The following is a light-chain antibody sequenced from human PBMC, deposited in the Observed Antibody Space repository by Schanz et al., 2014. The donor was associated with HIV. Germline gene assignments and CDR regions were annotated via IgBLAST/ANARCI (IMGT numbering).Light chain of an antibody. CDR1: SSDVGSYNL. Sequence: QSALTQPASVSGSPGQSITISCTGTSSDVGSYNLVSWYQQHPGKAPKLMIYEVSKRPSGVSNRFSGSKSGNTASLTISGLQAEDEADYYCQSYDSSLNSRVFGPGTKLTVL. CDR2: EVS. J-gene: IGLJ1*01. V-gene: IGLV2-23*02. CDR3: QSYDSSLNSRV.